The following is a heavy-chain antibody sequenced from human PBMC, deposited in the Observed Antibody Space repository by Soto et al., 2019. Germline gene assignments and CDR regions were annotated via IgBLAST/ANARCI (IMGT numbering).Heavy chain of an antibody. Sequence: PGGSLRLSCAASGFTFSSYAMHWVRQAPGKGLEWVAVISYDGSNKYYADSVKGRFTISRDNSKNTLYLQMNSLRVEDTAVYYCARDIVVVVAAPGHYYYGMDVWGQGTTVTVSS. D-gene: IGHD2-15*01. J-gene: IGHJ6*02. CDR2: ISYDGSNK. CDR3: ARDIVVVVAAPGHYYYGMDV. CDR1: GFTFSSYA. V-gene: IGHV3-30-3*01.